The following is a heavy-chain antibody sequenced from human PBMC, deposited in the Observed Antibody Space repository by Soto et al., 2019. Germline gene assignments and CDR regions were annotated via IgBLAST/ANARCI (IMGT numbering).Heavy chain of an antibody. CDR1: GFTFSRYG. D-gene: IGHD6-13*01. CDR2: ISYDGSNK. Sequence: PGGSLRLSCAASGFTFSRYGMHWVRQAPGKGLEWVAVISYDGSNKYYADSVKGRFTISRDNSKNTLYLQMNSLRAEDTAVYYCAKGAQGIAAAENYGMDVWGQGTTVTVSS. J-gene: IGHJ6*02. V-gene: IGHV3-30*18. CDR3: AKGAQGIAAAENYGMDV.